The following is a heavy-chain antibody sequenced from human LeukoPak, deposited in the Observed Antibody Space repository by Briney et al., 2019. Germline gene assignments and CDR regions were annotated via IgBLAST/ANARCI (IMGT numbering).Heavy chain of an antibody. D-gene: IGHD6-19*01. CDR1: GDSVSSNSAA. Sequence: SQTLSLTCAISGDSVSSNSAAWNWIRQSPSRGLEWLGRTYYRAKRYNDYAVSVKSRITINPHTSKNQFSLQLNSVTPDDTAVYYCARGRSGRAVAGTLGTEYFQHWGQGTLVTVSS. CDR2: TYYRAKRYN. CDR3: ARGRSGRAVAGTLGTEYFQH. V-gene: IGHV6-1*01. J-gene: IGHJ1*01.